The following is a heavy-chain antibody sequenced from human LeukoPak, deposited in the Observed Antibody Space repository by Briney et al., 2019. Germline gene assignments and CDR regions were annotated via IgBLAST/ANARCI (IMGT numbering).Heavy chain of an antibody. CDR2: ISSSGSTI. CDR1: GFTFSDYY. J-gene: IGHJ5*02. D-gene: IGHD3-3*01. CDR3: ARDYDFWSGHQGFDP. Sequence: PGGSLRLSCAASGFTFSDYYMSWIRQALGKGLEWVSYISSSGSTIYYADSVKGRFTISRDNAKNSLYLQMNSLRAEDTAVYYCARDYDFWSGHQGFDPWGQGTLVTVSS. V-gene: IGHV3-11*01.